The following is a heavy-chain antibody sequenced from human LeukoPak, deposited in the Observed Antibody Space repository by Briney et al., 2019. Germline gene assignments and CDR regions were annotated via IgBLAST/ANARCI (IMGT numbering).Heavy chain of an antibody. D-gene: IGHD6-25*01. J-gene: IGHJ4*02. CDR1: GGSISSYY. Sequence: SETLSLTCTVSGGSISSYYWNWIRQPPGKGLEWIGYFYYSGNTNYNPPLKSRVTISIDTSKNQFSLKLSSVTAADTAVYYCARYRGGSAAFDYWGQGTLVTVSS. CDR2: FYYSGNT. V-gene: IGHV4-59*08. CDR3: ARYRGGSAAFDY.